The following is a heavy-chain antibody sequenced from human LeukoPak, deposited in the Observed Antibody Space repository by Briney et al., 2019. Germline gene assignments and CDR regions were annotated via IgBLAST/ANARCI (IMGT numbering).Heavy chain of an antibody. V-gene: IGHV1-2*02. CDR1: GYTFTGYY. D-gene: IGHD5-12*01. Sequence: GASVKVSCKASGYTFTGYYMHWVRQAPGQGLEWMGWINPNSGGTNYAQKFQGRVTMTRDTSISTAYMELSRLRSDDTAVYYCARVGGGYASADRDGPPTRPYGMDVWGQGTTVTVSS. J-gene: IGHJ6*02. CDR2: INPNSGGT. CDR3: ARVGGGYASADRDGPPTRPYGMDV.